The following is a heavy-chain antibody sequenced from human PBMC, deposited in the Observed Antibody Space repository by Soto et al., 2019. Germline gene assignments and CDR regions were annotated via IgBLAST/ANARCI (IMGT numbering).Heavy chain of an antibody. CDR3: ARGRGVASAGIFDY. CDR2: ISAGNGNT. V-gene: IGHV1-3*01. D-gene: IGHD6-13*01. Sequence: QVQLVQSGAEVKKPGASVKVSCKASGYTFTSYASHWGRQAPGQRLEWMGWISAGNGNTKYSEKSQGRVTIPRDTSVSTAYMELSSLRSEDTSVYYCARGRGVASAGIFDYWGQGTLVTVSS. CDR1: GYTFTSYA. J-gene: IGHJ4*02.